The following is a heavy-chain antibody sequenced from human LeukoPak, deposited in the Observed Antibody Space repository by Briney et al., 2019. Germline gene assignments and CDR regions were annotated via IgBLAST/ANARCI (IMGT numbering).Heavy chain of an antibody. Sequence: ASVKVSCKASGYTFTSYYILWVPQAPGQGLEWMGIINPSGGSTTYAQKFQGRVTMTRDTSTSTVYMELSSLRSEDTAVYYCARVWGGWLDAFDTWGQGTMVTVSS. D-gene: IGHD3-16*01. CDR2: INPSGGST. CDR3: ARVWGGWLDAFDT. CDR1: GYTFTSYY. V-gene: IGHV1-46*01. J-gene: IGHJ3*02.